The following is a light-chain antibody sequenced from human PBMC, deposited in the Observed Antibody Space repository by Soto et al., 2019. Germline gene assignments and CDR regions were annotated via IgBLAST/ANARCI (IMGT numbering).Light chain of an antibody. CDR2: KAS. Sequence: DIQMTQSPSTLSASVGDRVTITCRASQSISSWLAWYQQKPGKAPKLLIYKASSVESGVPSRFSGSGSGTEFTLTISSLQPDDFATYYRQQYNSYSWTFGQGTKVEIK. J-gene: IGKJ1*01. V-gene: IGKV1-5*03. CDR3: QQYNSYSWT. CDR1: QSISSW.